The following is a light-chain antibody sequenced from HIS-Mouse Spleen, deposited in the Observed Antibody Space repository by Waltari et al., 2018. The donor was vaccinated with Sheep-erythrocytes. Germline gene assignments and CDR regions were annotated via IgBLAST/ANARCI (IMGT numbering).Light chain of an antibody. V-gene: IGKV3-11*01. CDR3: QQRSNWYT. CDR2: DAS. J-gene: IGKJ2*01. Sequence: DIVLTQSPATLSLSPGERATLSCRASQIVSSYLAWYQQKPGQAPRLLIYDASNRATGIPARFSGSGSGTDFTLTISSLEPEDFAVYYCQQRSNWYTFGQGTKLEIK. CDR1: QIVSSY.